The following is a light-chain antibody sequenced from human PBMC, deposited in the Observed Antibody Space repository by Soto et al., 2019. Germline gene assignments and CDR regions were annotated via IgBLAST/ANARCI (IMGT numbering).Light chain of an antibody. CDR2: AAS. V-gene: IGKV1-27*01. CDR1: QGISNY. Sequence: DIQMTQSPSSLSASVGDRVTITCRARQGISNYLAWYQQKPGKVPKLLIYAASTLQSGVPSRFSGSGSGTDFTLTISSQQPEDVATYYCQKYNSASGTFGPGTKVDIK. CDR3: QKYNSASGT. J-gene: IGKJ3*01.